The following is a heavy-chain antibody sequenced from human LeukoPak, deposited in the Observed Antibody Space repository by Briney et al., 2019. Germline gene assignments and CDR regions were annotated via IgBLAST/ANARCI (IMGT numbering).Heavy chain of an antibody. CDR3: ATSESQTRFDY. V-gene: IGHV5-51*01. CDR1: GYSFTTHW. Sequence: GESLKISCKGSGYSFTTHWIGWVRQLPGKGLVWMGLIFPGDSETTYSPSFQGQVTISADKSINTAYLRWSSLKASDTAMYYCATSESQTRFDYWGQGTLVTVSS. CDR2: IFPGDSET. D-gene: IGHD1/OR15-1a*01. J-gene: IGHJ4*02.